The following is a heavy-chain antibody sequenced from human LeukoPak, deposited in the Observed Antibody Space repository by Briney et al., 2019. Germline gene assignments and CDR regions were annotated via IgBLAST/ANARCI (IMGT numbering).Heavy chain of an antibody. CDR2: IIHIGRI. J-gene: IGHJ4*02. D-gene: IGHD3-22*01. V-gene: IGHV4-59*08. CDR1: GASISAYY. CDR3: ARQGRDYYDSSGYYTN. Sequence: PSGTLSLTCTVSGASISAYYWSWIRQPPGKGLEWIGYIIHIGRINYNPSLKSRVTISVDTSKNQFSLRLNSVTAADTAVYYCARQGRDYYDSSGYYTNWGQGNLVT.